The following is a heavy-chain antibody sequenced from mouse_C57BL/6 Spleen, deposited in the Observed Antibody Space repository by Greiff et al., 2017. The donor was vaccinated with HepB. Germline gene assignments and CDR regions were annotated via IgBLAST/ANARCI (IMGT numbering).Heavy chain of an antibody. Sequence: VQLQQSGPVLVKPGASVKMSCKASGYTFTDYYMNWVKQSHGKSLEWIGVINPYNGGTSYNQKFKGKATLTVAKSSSTAYMEINSLTSEGSTVYYCARRADYYGSSYDYAMDYWGQGTSVTVSS. CDR2: INPYNGGT. CDR1: GYTFTDYY. V-gene: IGHV1-19*01. D-gene: IGHD1-1*01. CDR3: ARRADYYGSSYDYAMDY. J-gene: IGHJ4*01.